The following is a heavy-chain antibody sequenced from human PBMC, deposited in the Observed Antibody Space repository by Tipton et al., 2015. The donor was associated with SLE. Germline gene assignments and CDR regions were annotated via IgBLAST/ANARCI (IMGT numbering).Heavy chain of an antibody. D-gene: IGHD3-10*01. J-gene: IGHJ2*01. V-gene: IGHV1-2*02. CDR3: ARCGCGELFPSCWYFDI. CDR1: GYAFTGYY. Sequence: QVQLVQSGAEVKKPGASVKVSCKASGYAFTGYYMHWVRQAPGQGLEWMGWINPNSGGTSYAQKFQGRVTMTRDTSLSTAYMELTRLRSDDTAVYYCARCGCGELFPSCWYFDIWGRGTLVTVSS. CDR2: INPNSGGT.